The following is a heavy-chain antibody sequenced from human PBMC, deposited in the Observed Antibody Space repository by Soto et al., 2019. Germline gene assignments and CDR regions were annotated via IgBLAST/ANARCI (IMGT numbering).Heavy chain of an antibody. V-gene: IGHV4-39*01. CDR2: IYYSGST. CDR3: ARHEAPSGWYFDY. D-gene: IGHD6-19*01. J-gene: IGHJ4*02. Sequence: IRQPPGKGLEWIGSIYYSGSTYYSPSLKTRVTISVDTSKNQFSLKLSSVTAADTAVYYCARHEAPSGWYFDYWGQGTLVTVSS.